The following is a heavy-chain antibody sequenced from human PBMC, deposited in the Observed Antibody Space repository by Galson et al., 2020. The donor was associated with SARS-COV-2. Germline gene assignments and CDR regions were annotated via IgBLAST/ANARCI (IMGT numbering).Heavy chain of an antibody. CDR3: ARGTRDITMIVVVMTAVSCHFDL. J-gene: IGHJ4*02. D-gene: IGHD3-22*01. V-gene: IGHV4-34*01. CDR1: GGSFSDYY. Sequence: SQASETLSLTCAVSGGSFSDYYWSWIRQPPGRGLEWIGEVNHRGSTSYNPSLESRVRISLDASKKQFSLKLSSVTAADSGVYYCARGTRDITMIVVVMTAVSCHFDLWGQGSMVTVSS. CDR2: VNHRGST.